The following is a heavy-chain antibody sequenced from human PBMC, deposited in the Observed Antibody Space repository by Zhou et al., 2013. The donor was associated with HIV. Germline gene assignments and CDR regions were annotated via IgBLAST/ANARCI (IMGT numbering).Heavy chain of an antibody. D-gene: IGHD3-10*01. CDR3: ARESVLIWVRGVSPIRYYFDL. CDR1: GYTFTSYY. CDR2: ISTYNGNT. Sequence: QVQLVQSGAEVKKPGASVKVSCKASGYTFTSYYMHWVRQAPGQGLEWMGWISTYNGNTNYAPKFQGRVTMTTDTSTTTAYMXLRSLRSDDTAVYYCARESVLIWVRGVSPIRYYFDLLGPGNPGHRSPQ. V-gene: IGHV1-18*04. J-gene: IGHJ4*02.